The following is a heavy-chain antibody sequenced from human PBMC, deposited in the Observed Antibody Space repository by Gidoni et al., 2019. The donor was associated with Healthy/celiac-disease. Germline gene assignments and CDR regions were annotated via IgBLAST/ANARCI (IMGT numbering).Heavy chain of an antibody. CDR3: AKDLYSGSGSYYIDY. Sequence: EVQLVESGGVVVQPGGSLRLSCAASGFTFDDYAMHWVRQAPGKGLEWVSLISWDGGSTYYADAVKGRFTISRDNSKNSLYLQMNSLRAEDTALYYCAKDLYSGSGSYYIDYWGQGTLVTVSS. J-gene: IGHJ4*02. D-gene: IGHD3-10*01. CDR2: ISWDGGST. V-gene: IGHV3-43D*03. CDR1: GFTFDDYA.